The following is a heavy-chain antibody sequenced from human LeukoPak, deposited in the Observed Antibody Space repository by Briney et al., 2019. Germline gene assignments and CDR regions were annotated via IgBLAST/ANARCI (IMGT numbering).Heavy chain of an antibody. J-gene: IGHJ6*02. D-gene: IGHD5-18*01. Sequence: PSETLSLTCAVYGGSFSGYYWSWIRQPPGKGLEWIGEINHSGSTNYNPSLKSRVTISVDTSKNQFSLKLSSVTAADTAVYYCARRGYSYGYPDGMDVWGQGTTVTVSS. CDR3: ARRGYSYGYPDGMDV. V-gene: IGHV4-34*01. CDR1: GGSFSGYY. CDR2: INHSGST.